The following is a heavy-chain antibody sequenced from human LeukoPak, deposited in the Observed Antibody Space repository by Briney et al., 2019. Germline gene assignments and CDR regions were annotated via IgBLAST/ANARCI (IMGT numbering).Heavy chain of an antibody. V-gene: IGHV3-33*06. CDR3: AKDHYWSIDY. CDR2: IWNDESNK. D-gene: IGHD3-3*01. Sequence: GGSLRLSCAASGFTFSSYGMHWVRQAPGKGLEWVAIIWNDESNKYYADSVKGRFTISRDNSKNTLYLQMNSLRAEDTGVYYCAKDHYWSIDYWGRGTLVTVSS. CDR1: GFTFSSYG. J-gene: IGHJ4*02.